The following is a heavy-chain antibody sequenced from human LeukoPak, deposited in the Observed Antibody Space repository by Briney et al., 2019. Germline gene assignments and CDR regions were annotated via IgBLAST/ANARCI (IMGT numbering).Heavy chain of an antibody. J-gene: IGHJ4*02. D-gene: IGHD4/OR15-4a*01. CDR2: IRYDGSNK. Sequence: GGSLRLSCAASGFTFSSYGMHWVRQAPGKGLEWVAFIRYDGSNKYYADSVKGRFTISRDNSKNTLYLQMNSLRAEDTAVYYCVRRAGAYSHPYDYWGQGTLVTVSS. V-gene: IGHV3-30*02. CDR1: GFTFSSYG. CDR3: VRRAGAYSHPYDY.